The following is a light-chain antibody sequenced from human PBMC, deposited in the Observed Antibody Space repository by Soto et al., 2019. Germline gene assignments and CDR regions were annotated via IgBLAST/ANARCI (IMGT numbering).Light chain of an antibody. CDR2: DAY. J-gene: IGKJ5*01. CDR3: QQRHMWPIT. CDR1: QIFRGL. Sequence: EVVLTQSPVTLSLSPGERATLSCRASQIFRGLLAWYQQKPGQAPRLLIYDAYNRATGIPPRFSGSGSGTDFTLTISSLEPEDSAVYYCQQRHMWPITCGQGTRREIK. V-gene: IGKV3-11*01.